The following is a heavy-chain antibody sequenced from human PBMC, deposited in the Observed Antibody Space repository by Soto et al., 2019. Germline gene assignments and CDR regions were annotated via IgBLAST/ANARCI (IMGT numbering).Heavy chain of an antibody. CDR3: AREGTTMVRGVMFNWFDP. Sequence: GGSLRLSCAASGFTFSSYAMHWVRQAPGKGLEWVAVISYDGSNKYYADSVKGRFTISRDNSKNTPYLQMNSLRAEDTAVYYCAREGTTMVRGVMFNWFDPWGQGTLVTVSS. V-gene: IGHV3-30-3*01. D-gene: IGHD3-10*01. CDR1: GFTFSSYA. J-gene: IGHJ5*02. CDR2: ISYDGSNK.